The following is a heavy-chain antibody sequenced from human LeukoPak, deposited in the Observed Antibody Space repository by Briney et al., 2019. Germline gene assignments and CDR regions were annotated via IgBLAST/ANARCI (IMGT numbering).Heavy chain of an antibody. CDR1: GGSVSSDSCF. CDR2: VHYSGGT. D-gene: IGHD1-26*01. J-gene: IGHJ4*02. V-gene: IGHV4-61*01. Sequence: SETLSLTCTVSGGSVSSDSCFWSWIRQPPGKGLEWIGYVHYSGGTNYNPSLESRVTISADTSKNQFSLKLNSLTAADTAVYYCVRDREWDLQSLRYFDSWGQGTLVAVSA. CDR3: VRDREWDLQSLRYFDS.